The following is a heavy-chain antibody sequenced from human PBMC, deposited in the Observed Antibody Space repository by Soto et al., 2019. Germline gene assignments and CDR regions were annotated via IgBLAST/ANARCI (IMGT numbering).Heavy chain of an antibody. CDR3: ARLPRYSSSRGYFDY. CDR1: GGSISSYY. D-gene: IGHD6-13*01. Sequence: SSETLSLTCTVSGGSISSYYWSWIRQPPGKGLEWIGYIYYSGSTNYNPSLKSRVTISVDTSKNQFSLKLSSVTAADTAVYYCARLPRYSSSRGYFDYWGQGTLVTVSS. V-gene: IGHV4-59*01. CDR2: IYYSGST. J-gene: IGHJ4*02.